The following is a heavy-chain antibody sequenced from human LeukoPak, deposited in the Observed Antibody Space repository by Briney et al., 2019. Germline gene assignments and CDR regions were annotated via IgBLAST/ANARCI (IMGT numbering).Heavy chain of an antibody. CDR3: ARCSPIAAAGPYYYGMDV. J-gene: IGHJ6*02. Sequence: SETLSLTCTVSGGSISSSSYYWGSIRQPPGKGLEWIGSIYYSGSTYYNPSLKSRVTISVDTSKNQFSLKLSSVTAADTAVYYCARCSPIAAAGPYYYGMDVWGQGTTVTVSS. CDR2: IYYSGST. CDR1: GGSISSSSYY. V-gene: IGHV4-39*01. D-gene: IGHD6-13*01.